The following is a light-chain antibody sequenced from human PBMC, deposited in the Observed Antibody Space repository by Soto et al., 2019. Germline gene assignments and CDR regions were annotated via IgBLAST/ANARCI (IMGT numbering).Light chain of an antibody. J-gene: IGLJ1*01. V-gene: IGLV2-23*01. CDR3: CSYAGSRTYV. CDR2: EGS. CDR1: SSDVGSYNL. Sequence: QSALTQPASVSGSPGQSITISCTGTSSDVGSYNLVSWYQQHPGKAPKLMIYEGSKRPSGVSNRFSGSKSVNTASLTISGLQAEDEADYYCCSYAGSRTYVFGTGTKVTVL.